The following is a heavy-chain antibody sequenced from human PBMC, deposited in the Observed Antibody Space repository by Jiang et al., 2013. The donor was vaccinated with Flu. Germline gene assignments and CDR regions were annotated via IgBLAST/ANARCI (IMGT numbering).Heavy chain of an antibody. Sequence: KPTQTLTLTCIFSGFSLTNREVGVGWIRQPPGRTLEWLALIYWNDVEVYSPSLSKRLNIKKDTSRNQVVLTMTAMDPVDTGTYYCAHSLRDYDFLTSSYGTHFDYWGPGTMVTVSS. CDR2: IYWNDVE. CDR1: GFSLTNREVG. CDR3: AHSLRDYDFLTSSYGTHFDY. V-gene: IGHV2-5*01. D-gene: IGHD3-9*01. J-gene: IGHJ4*02.